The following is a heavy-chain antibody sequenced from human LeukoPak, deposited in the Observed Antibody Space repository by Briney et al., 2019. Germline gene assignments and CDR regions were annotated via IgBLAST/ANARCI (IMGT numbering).Heavy chain of an antibody. J-gene: IGHJ5*02. CDR1: GGTFSSYA. V-gene: IGHV1-69*13. D-gene: IGHD3-10*01. CDR3: ARDLTPLLWFGESNWFDP. CDR2: IIPIFGTA. Sequence: SVEVSCKASGGTFSSYAISWVRQAPGQGLEWMGGIIPIFGTANYAQKFQGRVTITADESTSTAYMELSSLRSEDTAVYYCARDLTPLLWFGESNWFDPWGQGTLVTVSS.